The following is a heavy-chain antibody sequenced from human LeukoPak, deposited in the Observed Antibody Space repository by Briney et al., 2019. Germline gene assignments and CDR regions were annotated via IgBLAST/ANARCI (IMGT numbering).Heavy chain of an antibody. CDR2: INHSGST. J-gene: IGHJ5*02. V-gene: IGHV4-34*01. CDR1: GGSFSGYY. CDR3: ARHRHYYGSGSYPNWFDP. Sequence: SETLSLTCAVYGGSFSGYYWSWIRQPPGKGLEWIGEINHSGSTNYNPSLKSRVTISVDTSKNQFSLKLSSVTAADTAVYYCARHRHYYGSGSYPNWFDPWGQGTLVTVSS. D-gene: IGHD3-10*01.